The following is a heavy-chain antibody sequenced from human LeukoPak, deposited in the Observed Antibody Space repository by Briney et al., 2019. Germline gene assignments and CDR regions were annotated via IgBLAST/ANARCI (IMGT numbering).Heavy chain of an antibody. CDR2: IYYSGST. J-gene: IGHJ6*02. V-gene: IGHV4-59*08. D-gene: IGHD3-10*01. CDR1: GGSISSYY. Sequence: SETLSLTCTVSGGSISSYYWSWIRQPPGKGLEWIGYIYYSGSTNYNPSLKSRVTISVDTSKNQFSLKLSSVTAADTAMYYCARLRFTDYYYYGMDVWGQGTTVTVSS. CDR3: ARLRFTDYYYYGMDV.